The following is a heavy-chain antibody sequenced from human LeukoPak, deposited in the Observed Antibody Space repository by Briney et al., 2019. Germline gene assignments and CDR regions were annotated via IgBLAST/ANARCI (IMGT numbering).Heavy chain of an antibody. CDR1: GFTFSSYG. CDR3: ARGDTSGYDAGGHFDY. D-gene: IGHD5-12*01. CDR2: IRYDGSNK. V-gene: IGHV3-30*02. Sequence: SGGSLRLSCAASGFTFSSYGMHWVRQAPGKGLEWVAFIRYDGSNKYYADSVKGRFTISRDNSKNTLYLQMNSLRAEDTAVYYCARGDTSGYDAGGHFDYWGQGTLVTVSS. J-gene: IGHJ4*02.